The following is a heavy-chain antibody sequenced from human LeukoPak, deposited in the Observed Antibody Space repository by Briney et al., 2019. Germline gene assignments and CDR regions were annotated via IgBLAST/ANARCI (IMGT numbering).Heavy chain of an antibody. CDR3: ARSRGDF. Sequence: GGSLRLSCAASGFTFSSYAMHWVRQAPGKGLEWVAVISYDGSNKYYADSVKGRFTISRGNSKNTLYLQMNSLRAEDTALYYCARSRGDFWGQGTLVTVSS. V-gene: IGHV3-30-3*01. CDR2: ISYDGSNK. J-gene: IGHJ4*02. CDR1: GFTFSSYA.